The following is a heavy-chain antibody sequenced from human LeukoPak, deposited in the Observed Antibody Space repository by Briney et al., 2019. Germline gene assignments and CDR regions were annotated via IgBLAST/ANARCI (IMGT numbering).Heavy chain of an antibody. D-gene: IGHD2/OR15-2a*01. CDR2: INHSGST. CDR1: GGSFRRYY. CDR3: AKALPRYRVLNWFDP. Sequence: SETLSLTCVVYGGSFRRYYWSWIRQPPGKGLEWIGEINHSGSTNYNPSLKSRVTISVDTSKNQFSLKLSSVTAADTAVYYCAKALPRYRVLNWFDPWGQGTLVTVSS. J-gene: IGHJ5*02. V-gene: IGHV4-34*01.